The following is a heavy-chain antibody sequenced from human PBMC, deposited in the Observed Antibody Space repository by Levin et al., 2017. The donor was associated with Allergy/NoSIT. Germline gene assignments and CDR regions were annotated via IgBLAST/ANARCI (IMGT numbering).Heavy chain of an antibody. CDR3: ARDLSAAAGQGGDGMDV. CDR1: GFTFSSYA. D-gene: IGHD6-13*01. Sequence: PGGSLRLSCAASGFTFSSYAMHWVRQAPGKGLEWVAVISYDGSNKYYADSVKGRFTISRDNSKNTLYLQMNSLRAEDTAVYYCARDLSAAAGQGGDGMDVWGQGTTVTVSS. V-gene: IGHV3-30*04. J-gene: IGHJ6*02. CDR2: ISYDGSNK.